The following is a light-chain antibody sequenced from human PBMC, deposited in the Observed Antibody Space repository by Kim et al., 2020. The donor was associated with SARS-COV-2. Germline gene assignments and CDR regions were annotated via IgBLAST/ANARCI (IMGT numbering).Light chain of an antibody. J-gene: IGKJ4*01. CDR3: KQYGTTPLT. Sequence: SPGETATPSGRASQSISSALLAWYQQRPGQAPRLLMSGASIRATGIADRFSGSGSGTDFTLTISRLETDDFAVYYCKQYGTTPLTFGGGTKVDIK. V-gene: IGKV3-20*01. CDR2: GAS. CDR1: QSISSAL.